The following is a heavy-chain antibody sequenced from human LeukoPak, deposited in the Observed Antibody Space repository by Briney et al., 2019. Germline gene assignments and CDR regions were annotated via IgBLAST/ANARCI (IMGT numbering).Heavy chain of an antibody. D-gene: IGHD3/OR15-3a*01. CDR2: IKQDGSEK. CDR1: GFTFSSYW. Sequence: PGGSLRLSCAASGFTFSSYWMSWVRQAPGKGLEWVANIKQDGSEKYYVDSVKGRFTISRDNAKNSLYLQMNSLRAEDTALYHCARGDWLSHFDYWGQGTLVTVSS. J-gene: IGHJ4*02. V-gene: IGHV3-7*03. CDR3: ARGDWLSHFDY.